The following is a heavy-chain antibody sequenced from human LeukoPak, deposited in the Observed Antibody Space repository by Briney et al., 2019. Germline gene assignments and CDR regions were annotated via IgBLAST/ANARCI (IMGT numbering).Heavy chain of an antibody. CDR2: INPNSGGT. J-gene: IGHJ4*02. CDR3: ASYSSSSDPYFDY. V-gene: IGHV1-2*02. Sequence: ASVKVSCKASGYTFTGYYMHWVRQAPGQGLEWMGWINPNSGGTNYAQKFQGRVTITTDESTSTAYMELSSLRSEDTAVYYCASYSSSSDPYFDYWGQGTLVTVSS. D-gene: IGHD6-6*01. CDR1: GYTFTGYY.